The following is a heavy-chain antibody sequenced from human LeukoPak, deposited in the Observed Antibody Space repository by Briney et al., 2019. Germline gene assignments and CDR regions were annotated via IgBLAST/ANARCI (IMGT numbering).Heavy chain of an antibody. V-gene: IGHV3-48*03. J-gene: IGHJ6*02. Sequence: GGSLTLSCAASGFTFSSYEMNWVRQAPGKGLEWVSYISASGGTIKYADSVKGRFTISRDNAKNSLYLHLNSLRVEDTAFYYCARGDGGYYYGMDVWGQGTTVTVSS. CDR1: GFTFSSYE. CDR3: ARGDGGYYYGMDV. CDR2: ISASGGTI. D-gene: IGHD3-3*01.